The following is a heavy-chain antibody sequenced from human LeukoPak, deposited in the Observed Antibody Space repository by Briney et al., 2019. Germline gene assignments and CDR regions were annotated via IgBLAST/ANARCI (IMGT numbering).Heavy chain of an antibody. D-gene: IGHD3-22*01. CDR3: ARERLGAYYDSRGNHYYFDY. CDR1: GGSFSGYY. J-gene: IGHJ4*02. CDR2: INHSGST. V-gene: IGHV4-34*01. Sequence: SEALSLTCAVYGGSFSGYYWSCIRQPPGKGLEWIGEINHSGSTNYNPSLKSRVTISVDTSKNQFPLELSSVTAADTAVYYCARERLGAYYDSRGNHYYFDYWGQGTLVTVSS.